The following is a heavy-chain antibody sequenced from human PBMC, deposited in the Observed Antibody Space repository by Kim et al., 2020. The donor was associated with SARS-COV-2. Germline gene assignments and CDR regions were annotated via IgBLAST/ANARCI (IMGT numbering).Heavy chain of an antibody. CDR3: ARAPPHYYGSGSYRHYYY. CDR2: IWYDGSNK. J-gene: IGHJ6*01. Sequence: GSLRLSCAASGFTFSNYGMHWVRQAPGKGLEWVAVIWYDGSNKYYADSVKGRFTISRDNSKNTLYLQMNSLRAEDTAVYYCARAPPHYYGSGSYRHYYY. CDR1: GFTFSNYG. D-gene: IGHD3-10*01. V-gene: IGHV3-33*01.